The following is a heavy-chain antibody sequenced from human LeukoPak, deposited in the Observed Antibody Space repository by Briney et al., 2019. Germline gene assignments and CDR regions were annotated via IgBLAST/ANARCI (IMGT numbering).Heavy chain of an antibody. CDR3: ARDYGEGAFDI. CDR1: GGSISSYY. D-gene: IGHD4-17*01. V-gene: IGHV4-59*01. Sequence: SETLSLTCTVSGGSISSYYWSWIRQPPGEGLEWIGYIYYSGSTNYNPSLKSRVTISVDTSKNQFSLKLSSVTAADTAVYYCARDYGEGAFDIWGQGTMVTVSS. CDR2: IYYSGST. J-gene: IGHJ3*02.